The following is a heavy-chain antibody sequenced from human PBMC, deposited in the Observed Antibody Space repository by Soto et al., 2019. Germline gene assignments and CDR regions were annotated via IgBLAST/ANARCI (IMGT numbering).Heavy chain of an antibody. CDR1: GYSFTSYW. Sequence: GESLKISCTGSGYSFTSYWISWVRQMPGKGLEWMGRIDPSDSYTNYSPSFQGHVTISADKSISTAYLQWSSLKASDTAMYYCATGGDTYYYYGMDVWGQGTTVTVSS. J-gene: IGHJ6*02. V-gene: IGHV5-10-1*01. CDR3: ATGGDTYYYYGMDV. D-gene: IGHD5-18*01. CDR2: IDPSDSYT.